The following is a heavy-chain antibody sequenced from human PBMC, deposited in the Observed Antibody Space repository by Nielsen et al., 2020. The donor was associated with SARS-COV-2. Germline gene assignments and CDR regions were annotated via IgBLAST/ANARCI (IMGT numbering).Heavy chain of an antibody. CDR3: ASMTTPYYYYGMDV. CDR1: GYSISSYW. J-gene: IGHJ6*02. CDR2: IYHGDSDT. V-gene: IGHV5-51*07. Sequence: GASLKISCEASGYSISSYWIGGVHQTPGKRVEWIGIIYHGDSDTRYSPFFEGEVTISADKSISTAHLQWSSLKASDTARYYCASMTTPYYYYGMDVWGQGTTVTVSS. D-gene: IGHD4-17*01.